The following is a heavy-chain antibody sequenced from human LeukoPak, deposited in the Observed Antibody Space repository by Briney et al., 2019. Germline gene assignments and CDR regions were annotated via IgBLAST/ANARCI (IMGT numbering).Heavy chain of an antibody. Sequence: TSETLSLTCTVSGGSISNYYWNWVRQPPGRGLEWIGYIYKTGSTLYSPSLESRVIMSVDTSQNHFSLKLRSVTAADTAVYYCATEDRGYEYSPFCRRGQGRLVSAS. D-gene: IGHD2/OR15-2a*01. CDR2: IYKTGST. CDR3: ATEDRGYEYSPFCR. V-gene: IGHV4-59*01. J-gene: IGHJ4*02. CDR1: GGSISNYY.